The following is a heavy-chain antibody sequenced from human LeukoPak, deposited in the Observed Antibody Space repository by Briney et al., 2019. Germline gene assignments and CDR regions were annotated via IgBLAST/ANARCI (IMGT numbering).Heavy chain of an antibody. V-gene: IGHV3-11*04. J-gene: IGHJ4*02. D-gene: IGHD1-14*01. Sequence: PGGSLRLSCAASGFTFSDNYMSWIRQAPGKGLEWVSYISNTGSTTYYADPVKGRFTISRDNAKNSLYLQMNSLRAEDTAVHYCARARKGYYFDYWGQGTLVTVSS. CDR2: ISNTGSTT. CDR3: ARARKGYYFDY. CDR1: GFTFSDNY.